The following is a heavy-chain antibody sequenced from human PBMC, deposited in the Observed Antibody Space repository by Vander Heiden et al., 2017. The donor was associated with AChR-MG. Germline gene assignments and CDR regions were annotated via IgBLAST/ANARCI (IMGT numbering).Heavy chain of an antibody. CDR3: AGEPNPYALYI. V-gene: IGHV4-61*01. J-gene: IGHJ3*02. Sequence: QVQLQESGPGLVKPSETLSLTCTVHGGPVSSDRNYWNWIRQPPGKGLEWIGHISSSGSTDYNPSLKSRVTISVDTSKNQFSLKLSSVTAADTAMYYCAGEPNPYALYIWGQGTMVTVSS. CDR2: ISSSGST. D-gene: IGHD7-27*01. CDR1: GGPVSSDRNY.